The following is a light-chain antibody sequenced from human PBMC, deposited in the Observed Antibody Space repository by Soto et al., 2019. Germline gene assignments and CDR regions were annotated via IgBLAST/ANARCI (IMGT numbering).Light chain of an antibody. J-gene: IGKJ1*01. V-gene: IGKV1-5*03. CDR2: QAS. Sequence: DVHLAESPSILFASVGDRVTITCRASQSISIWLAWYQQRPGKAPKLLIHQASTLESGVPSRFSGSGSGTEFTLTISSLQPDDFATYYCQQYNSLWTFGQGTKVDIK. CDR3: QQYNSLWT. CDR1: QSISIW.